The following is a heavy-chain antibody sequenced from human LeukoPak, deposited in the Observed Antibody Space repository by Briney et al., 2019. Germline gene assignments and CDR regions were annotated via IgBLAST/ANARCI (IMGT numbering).Heavy chain of an antibody. CDR3: ARFSLAARPY. Sequence: GGSLRLSCAASGFTFRSYWMSWVRQAPGKGLEWVANIKEDGSEKYYVDSMKGRFTISRDNAKNSLYMQMNSLRAEDTAVYYCARFSLAARPYWGQGTLVTVSS. CDR1: GFTFRSYW. J-gene: IGHJ4*02. D-gene: IGHD6-6*01. CDR2: IKEDGSEK. V-gene: IGHV3-7*03.